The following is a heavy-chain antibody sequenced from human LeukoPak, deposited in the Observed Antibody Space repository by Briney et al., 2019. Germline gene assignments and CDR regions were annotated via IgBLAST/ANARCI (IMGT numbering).Heavy chain of an antibody. Sequence: ASVKVSCKASGYTFTSYGISWVRQASGQGLEWMGWISAYNGNTNYAQKLQGRVTMTTDTSTSTAYVELRSLRSEDTAVYYCARAVSSSGGFDYWGQGTLVTVSS. J-gene: IGHJ4*02. CDR1: GYTFTSYG. V-gene: IGHV1-18*01. CDR3: ARAVSSSGGFDY. CDR2: ISAYNGNT. D-gene: IGHD6-6*01.